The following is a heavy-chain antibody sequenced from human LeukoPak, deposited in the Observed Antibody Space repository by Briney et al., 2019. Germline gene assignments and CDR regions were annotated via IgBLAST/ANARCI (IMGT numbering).Heavy chain of an antibody. V-gene: IGHV3-21*01. CDR1: GFTSSTYS. J-gene: IGHJ4*02. CDR2: ISSSSSYI. Sequence: RGSLRLSCTASGFTSSTYSMNWVRQAPGKGLEWVSSISSSSSYIYYADSVKGRFTISRDNAENSLYLQMNSLTAEDTAVYYCARGLVGATSRNWFDYWGQGTLVTVSS. D-gene: IGHD1-26*01. CDR3: ARGLVGATSRNWFDY.